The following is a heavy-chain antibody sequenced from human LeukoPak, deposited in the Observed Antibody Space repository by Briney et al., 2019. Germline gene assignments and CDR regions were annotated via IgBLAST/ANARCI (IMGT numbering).Heavy chain of an antibody. J-gene: IGHJ3*01. CDR1: GVSVSNNNGA. Sequence: SQTLTLTCAISGVSVSNNNGAWNWITQAPSIGLECLVRTYYRSQWHNDYARSVMSRISVDPDTSKNQFSLHLSSVTPDDTAVYYCAGGYDFDVWGQGTMVTVSS. CDR2: TYYRSQWHN. CDR3: AGGYDFDV. V-gene: IGHV6-1*01.